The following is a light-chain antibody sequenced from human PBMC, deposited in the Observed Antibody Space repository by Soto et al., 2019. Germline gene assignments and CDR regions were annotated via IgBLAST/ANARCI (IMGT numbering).Light chain of an antibody. V-gene: IGKV3-15*01. CDR2: GAS. Sequence: EIVLTQSPATLSLSPGERATLSCRASQSVSSYLAWYQQKPGQAPRLLIYGASTRATGIPARFSGSGSGTEFTLTISSLHSEDFAVYYCQQYNNWPPITFGHGTRLEI. CDR3: QQYNNWPPIT. J-gene: IGKJ5*01. CDR1: QSVSSY.